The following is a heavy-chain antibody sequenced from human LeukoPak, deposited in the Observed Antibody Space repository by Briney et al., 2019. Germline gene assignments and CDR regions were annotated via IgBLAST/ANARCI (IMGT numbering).Heavy chain of an antibody. CDR2: ISGSGGST. Sequence: PGGSLSLSCASSGFPFSSYAMSWVRQAPGKGLEWVSAISGSGGSTYYADSVKGRFTISRDNSKNTLYLQMNSLRAEDTAVYYCAKAGGDYIWGSYRYNYYFDYWGQGTLVTVSS. CDR1: GFPFSSYA. J-gene: IGHJ4*02. D-gene: IGHD3-16*02. V-gene: IGHV3-23*01. CDR3: AKAGGDYIWGSYRYNYYFDY.